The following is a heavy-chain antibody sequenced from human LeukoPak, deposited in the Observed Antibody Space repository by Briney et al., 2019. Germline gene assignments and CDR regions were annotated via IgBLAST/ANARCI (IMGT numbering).Heavy chain of an antibody. CDR1: GFTFSSYG. Sequence: GGSLRLSCAASGFTFSSYGRHWVRQAPGKGLEWVAVIWYDGSNKYYADSVKGRFTISRDNSKNTLYLQMNSLRAEDTAVYYCAKDLEPGTTACWFDPWGQGTLVTVSS. CDR2: IWYDGSNK. J-gene: IGHJ5*02. CDR3: AKDLEPGTTACWFDP. D-gene: IGHD1-7*01. V-gene: IGHV3-33*06.